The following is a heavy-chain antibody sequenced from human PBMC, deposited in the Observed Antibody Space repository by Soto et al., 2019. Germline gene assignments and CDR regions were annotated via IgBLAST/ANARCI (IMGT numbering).Heavy chain of an antibody. CDR2: INHSGST. V-gene: IGHV4-34*01. J-gene: IGHJ4*02. Sequence: QVQLQQWGAGLLKPSETLSLTCAVYGGSFSGYYWSWIRQPPGKGREWIGEINHSGSTNYNPSLKSRVTISVDTSKNQFSLKLSSVTAADTAVYYCARGRIAARPGSRNDYWGQGTLVTVSS. D-gene: IGHD6-6*01. CDR3: ARGRIAARPGSRNDY. CDR1: GGSFSGYY.